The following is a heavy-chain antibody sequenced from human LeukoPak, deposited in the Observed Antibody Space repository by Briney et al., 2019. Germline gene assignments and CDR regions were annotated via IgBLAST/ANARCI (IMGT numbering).Heavy chain of an antibody. CDR3: ATAGYCSSTSCYRDYYYYMDV. D-gene: IGHD2-2*01. CDR2: FDPEDGET. J-gene: IGHJ6*03. V-gene: IGHV1-24*01. CDR1: GYTLTELS. Sequence: ASVTVSCKVSGYTLTELSMHWVRQAPGKGLEWMGGFDPEDGETIYAQKFQGRVTMTEDTSTDTAYMELSSLRSEDTAVYDCATAGYCSSTSCYRDYYYYMDVWGKGTTVTVSS.